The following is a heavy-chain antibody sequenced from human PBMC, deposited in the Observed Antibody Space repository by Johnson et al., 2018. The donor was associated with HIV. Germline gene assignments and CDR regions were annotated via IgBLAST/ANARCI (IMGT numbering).Heavy chain of an antibody. Sequence: QVQLVESGGGVVQPGRSLRLSCAASGFTFSSYWMSWIRQAPGKGLEWVSYISSSGSTIYYADSVKGRFTISRDNAKNSLYLQMNSLRAEDTAVYYCAKDERAAAGTRGLDAFDIWGQGTMVTVSS. D-gene: IGHD6-13*01. CDR3: AKDERAAAGTRGLDAFDI. J-gene: IGHJ3*02. CDR2: ISSSGSTI. CDR1: GFTFSSYW. V-gene: IGHV3-11*04.